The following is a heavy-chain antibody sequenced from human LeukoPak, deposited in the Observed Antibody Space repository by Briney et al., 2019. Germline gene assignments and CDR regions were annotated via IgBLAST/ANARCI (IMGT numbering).Heavy chain of an antibody. D-gene: IGHD2-21*01. CDR3: VRVDHSLGKTYFDY. J-gene: IGHJ4*02. CDR1: GFTFSSYS. Sequence: GGSLRLSCTVSGFTFSSYSLNWVRQAPGKALEWVSSISSSSSFMYYADSVKGRFTISRDNAKNALYLQMNSLRAEDTAVYYCVRVDHSLGKTYFDYWGQGTLVIVSS. CDR2: ISSSSSFM. V-gene: IGHV3-21*01.